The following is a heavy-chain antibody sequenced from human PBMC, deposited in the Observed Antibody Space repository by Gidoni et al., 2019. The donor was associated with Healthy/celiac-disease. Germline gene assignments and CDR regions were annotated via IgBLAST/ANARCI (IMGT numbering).Heavy chain of an antibody. V-gene: IGHV3-23*04. CDR1: GFTFSSYA. Sequence: EVQLVESGGGLVQPGGSLRLSCAAPGFTFSSYAMSWVRQAPGKGLEWVSAISGSGGSTYYADSVKGRFTISRDNSKNTLYLQMNSLRAEDTAVYYCAKRSHYSGSYYWHFDYWGQGTLVTVSS. CDR3: AKRSHYSGSYYWHFDY. D-gene: IGHD1-26*01. CDR2: ISGSGGST. J-gene: IGHJ4*02.